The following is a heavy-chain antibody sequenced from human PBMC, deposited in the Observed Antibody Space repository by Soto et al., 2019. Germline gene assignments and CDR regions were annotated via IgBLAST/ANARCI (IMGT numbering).Heavy chain of an antibody. D-gene: IGHD3-3*01. CDR3: EKVEHYDVQGV. J-gene: IGHJ6*02. V-gene: IGHV3-23*01. CDR1: GFTFSSYA. CDR2: ISGSGGST. Sequence: EVQLLESGGGLVQPGGSLRLSCAASGFTFSSYAMSWVRPASGKGLEWVSGISGSGGSTYYADSVKGRFTISRDNSKNTLYLQMNSLRAEDTAVYYCEKVEHYDVQGVWGQGTTVTVSS.